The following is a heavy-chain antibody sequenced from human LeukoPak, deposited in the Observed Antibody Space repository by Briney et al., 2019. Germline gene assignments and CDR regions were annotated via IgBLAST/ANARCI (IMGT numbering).Heavy chain of an antibody. CDR2: IYYSGST. Sequence: SETLSLTCTVSGGSISSSTYSWGWIRQPPGKGLDWIGSIYYSGSTYFNPSLKSRVTISVDTSKSQFSLKLSSVTAADTAVYYCARLSRYYDRSGYFFDDYWGQGTLATVSS. V-gene: IGHV4-39*01. D-gene: IGHD3-22*01. CDR3: ARLSRYYDRSGYFFDDY. CDR1: GGSISSSTYS. J-gene: IGHJ4*02.